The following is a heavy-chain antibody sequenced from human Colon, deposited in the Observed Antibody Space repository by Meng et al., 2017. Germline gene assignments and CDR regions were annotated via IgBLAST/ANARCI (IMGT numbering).Heavy chain of an antibody. J-gene: IGHJ3*02. D-gene: IGHD3-10*01. CDR1: GFTFSSYG. Sequence: GGSLRLSCAASGFTFSSYGMHWVRQAPGKGLEWVAVIWYDGSNKYYADSVKGRFTISRDNSKNTLYLQMNSLRAEDTAVYYCARELLWFGEQNDAFAIWGQGKKV. V-gene: IGHV3-33*01. CDR2: IWYDGSNK. CDR3: ARELLWFGEQNDAFAI.